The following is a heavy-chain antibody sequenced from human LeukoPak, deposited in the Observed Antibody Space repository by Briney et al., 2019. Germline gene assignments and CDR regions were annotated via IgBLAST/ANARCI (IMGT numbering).Heavy chain of an antibody. Sequence: GGSLRLSCAASGFTFSSHWMHWVRQAPGKGLVWVSRINSDGSSISYADSVKGRFTISRDNAKNTLYLQMNSLRAEDTAVYYCARGARGSYYTLIDYWGQGTLVTVSS. D-gene: IGHD3-10*01. CDR1: GFTFSSHW. CDR2: INSDGSSI. CDR3: ARGARGSYYTLIDY. J-gene: IGHJ4*02. V-gene: IGHV3-74*01.